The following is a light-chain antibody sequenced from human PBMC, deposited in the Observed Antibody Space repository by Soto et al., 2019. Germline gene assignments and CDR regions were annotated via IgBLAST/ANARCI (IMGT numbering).Light chain of an antibody. Sequence: QSVLTQPGSVSGSPGQSVTISCAGTSSDVGGYIYVSWYQQHPGKSPTLLIYDVNRRPSGVPDRFSGSKSGNTASLTISGLQTDDEADYYCCAYAGSENLVLFGTGTKV. J-gene: IGLJ1*01. CDR2: DVN. CDR3: CAYAGSENLVL. V-gene: IGLV2-11*01. CDR1: SSDVGGYIY.